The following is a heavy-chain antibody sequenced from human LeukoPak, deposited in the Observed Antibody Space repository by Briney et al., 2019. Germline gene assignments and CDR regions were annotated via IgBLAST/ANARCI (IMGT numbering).Heavy chain of an antibody. V-gene: IGHV3-73*01. CDR1: GFTLSGSA. CDR2: IRTKVSNYAT. D-gene: IGHD1-26*01. CDR3: VRRFSGSYYYGH. J-gene: IGHJ4*02. Sequence: GGSLRLSCAASGFTLSGSAMQWVRQAPGKGLEWVGRIRTKVSNYATAYGAAVQGRFLISREDSKNMAFLQMNGLKTEDTAVYYCVRRFSGSYYYGHWGQGTLVTVSS.